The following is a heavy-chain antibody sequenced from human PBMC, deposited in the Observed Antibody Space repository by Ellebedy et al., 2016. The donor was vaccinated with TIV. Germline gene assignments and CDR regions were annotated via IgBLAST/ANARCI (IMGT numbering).Heavy chain of an antibody. J-gene: IGHJ4*02. CDR2: IYYSGST. D-gene: IGHD6-19*01. CDR1: GGSISSGDYY. Sequence: SETLSLTXTVSGGSISSGDYYWSWIRQPPGKGLEWIGYIYYSGSTYYNPSLKSRVTISVDTSKNQFSLKLSSVTAADTAVYYCARGAADPSGWYPFDYWGQGTLVTVSS. CDR3: ARGAADPSGWYPFDY. V-gene: IGHV4-30-4*02.